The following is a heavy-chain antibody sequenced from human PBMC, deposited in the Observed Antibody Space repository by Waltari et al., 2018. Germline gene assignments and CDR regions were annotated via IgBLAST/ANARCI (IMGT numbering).Heavy chain of an antibody. Sequence: QVQLVESGGGVVQPGRSLRLSCAASGFTFSSYGMHWVRPAPGKGLEGVAVIWYDGSNKYYADSVKGRFTISRDNSKNTLYLQMNSLRAEDTAVYYCAGDRGGVYSYGLDYWGQGTLVTVSS. D-gene: IGHD5-18*01. V-gene: IGHV3-33*01. J-gene: IGHJ4*02. CDR2: IWYDGSNK. CDR1: GFTFSSYG. CDR3: AGDRGGVYSYGLDY.